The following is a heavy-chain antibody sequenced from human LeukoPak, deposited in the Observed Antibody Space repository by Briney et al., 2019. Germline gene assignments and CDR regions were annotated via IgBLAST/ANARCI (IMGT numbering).Heavy chain of an antibody. Sequence: ASVKVSCKASGYTFSDYYMHWVRQAPGQGLEWMGWIILKSGDTNYAQRFQGRVTMTRDTSIRTAYMELSRLRSDDTAIYYCARGGAHTLVVAAAFIPPFGYWGRGTLVTVSS. J-gene: IGHJ4*02. CDR3: ARGGAHTLVVAAAFIPPFGY. CDR2: IILKSGDT. D-gene: IGHD2-2*01. V-gene: IGHV1-2*02. CDR1: GYTFSDYY.